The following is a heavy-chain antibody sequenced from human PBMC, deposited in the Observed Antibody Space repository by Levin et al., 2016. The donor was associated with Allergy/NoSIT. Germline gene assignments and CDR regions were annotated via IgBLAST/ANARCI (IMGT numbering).Heavy chain of an antibody. V-gene: IGHV3-23*01. CDR3: ATGGLRGVTGTR. J-gene: IGHJ4*02. D-gene: IGHD3-10*01. Sequence: WIRQPPGKGLEWVASISGPGTGTHYADSVRGRFTISRDNTKNTLFLQMNSLRGEDTAFYYCATGGLRGVTGTRWGQGNLVTVSS. CDR2: ISGPGTGT.